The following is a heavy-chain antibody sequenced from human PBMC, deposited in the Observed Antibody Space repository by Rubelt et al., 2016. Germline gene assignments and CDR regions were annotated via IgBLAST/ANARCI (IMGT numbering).Heavy chain of an antibody. V-gene: IGHV3-23*01. D-gene: IGHD3-9*01. Sequence: VRQAPGKGLEWVSSISGGGTTTYYADSVKGRFTVSRDTSKNTLYLQMNSLRAEDTAVYYCAKAVLRDLTKAAYWGQGTLVTVSS. CDR2: ISGGGTTT. J-gene: IGHJ4*02. CDR3: AKAVLRDLTKAAY.